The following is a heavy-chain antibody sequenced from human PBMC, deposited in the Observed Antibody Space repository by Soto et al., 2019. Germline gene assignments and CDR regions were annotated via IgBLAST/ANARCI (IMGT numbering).Heavy chain of an antibody. D-gene: IGHD3-16*01. CDR2: INHSGST. Sequence: QVQLQQWGAGLLKPSETLSLTCAVYGGSFSGYYWSWIRQPPGKGLEWIGEINHSGSTNYNPSLKSRVTISVDTSKNQFSLKLSSVPAADTAVYYCARGMGAENTFYYYYGMDVWGQGTTVTVSS. CDR3: ARGMGAENTFYYYYGMDV. CDR1: GGSFSGYY. V-gene: IGHV4-34*01. J-gene: IGHJ6*02.